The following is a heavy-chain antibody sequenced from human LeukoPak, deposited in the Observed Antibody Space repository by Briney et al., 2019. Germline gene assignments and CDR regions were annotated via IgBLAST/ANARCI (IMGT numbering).Heavy chain of an antibody. CDR3: ARDRYSSSRANFDY. CDR1: GGSFSGYY. CDR2: INHSGST. J-gene: IGHJ4*02. Sequence: PSETLSLTCAVYGGSFSGYYWSWIRQPPGKGLEWIGEINHSGSTNYNPSLKSLVPISVDTSTNEFSLKLSFVTAADTAVYYCARDRYSSSRANFDYWGQGTLVTVSS. V-gene: IGHV4-34*01. D-gene: IGHD6-13*01.